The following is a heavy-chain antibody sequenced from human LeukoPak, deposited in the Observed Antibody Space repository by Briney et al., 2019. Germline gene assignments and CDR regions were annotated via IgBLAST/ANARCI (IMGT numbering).Heavy chain of an antibody. Sequence: SETLSLTCTVSGCSISSYYWSWIRQPPGKGLEWIGYIYYSGSTNYNPSLKSRVTISVDTSKNQFSLKLSSVTAADTAVYYCARQGSGWYGSDYWGQGTLVTVSS. D-gene: IGHD6-19*01. CDR3: ARQGSGWYGSDY. V-gene: IGHV4-59*01. CDR1: GCSISSYY. J-gene: IGHJ4*02. CDR2: IYYSGST.